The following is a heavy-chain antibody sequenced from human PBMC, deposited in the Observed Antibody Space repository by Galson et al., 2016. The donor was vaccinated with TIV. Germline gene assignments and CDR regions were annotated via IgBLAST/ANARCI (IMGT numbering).Heavy chain of an antibody. CDR1: GFTFTTYA. CDR3: ARGFYRLGYVGVY. Sequence: SLRLSCAASGFTFTTYAMSWVRQSPGKGLEWVSAITSSSKFIYYADSVKGRFSISRDNAKNSVYLQMDSLSVEDTAVYYCARGFYRLGYVGVYWGQGALVTVS. V-gene: IGHV3-21*01. CDR2: ITSSSKFI. D-gene: IGHD3-16*01. J-gene: IGHJ4*02.